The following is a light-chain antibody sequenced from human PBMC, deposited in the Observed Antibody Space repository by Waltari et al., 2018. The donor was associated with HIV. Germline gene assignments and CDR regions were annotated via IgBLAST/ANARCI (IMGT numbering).Light chain of an antibody. CDR1: KLADKY. Sequence: TQPPSLSVSSGPTLPITCTGDKLADKYTCWYQKKVGQPPLLLVYQGPRRPSGIPERFSASKSANPATLTIRGAQPVDEAEYFCQAWDANNVIFGGGTALSVL. CDR3: QAWDANNVI. CDR2: QGP. V-gene: IGLV3-1*01. J-gene: IGLJ2*01.